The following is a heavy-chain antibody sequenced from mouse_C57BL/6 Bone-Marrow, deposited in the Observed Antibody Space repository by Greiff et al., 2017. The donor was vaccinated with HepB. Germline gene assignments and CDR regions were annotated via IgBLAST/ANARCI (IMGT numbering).Heavy chain of an antibody. J-gene: IGHJ2*01. CDR2: IYPGDGDT. D-gene: IGHD1-1*01. CDR1: GYAFSSSW. V-gene: IGHV1-82*01. CDR3: ARSGYYGSKGY. Sequence: VQLQQSGPELVKPGASVKISCKASGYAFSSSWMNWVKQRPGKGLEWIGRIYPGDGDTNYNGKFKGKATLTADKSSSTAYMQLSSLTSEDSAVYFCARSGYYGSKGYWGQGTTLTVSS.